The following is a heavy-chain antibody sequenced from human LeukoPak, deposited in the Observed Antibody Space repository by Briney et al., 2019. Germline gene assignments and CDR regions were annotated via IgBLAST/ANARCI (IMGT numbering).Heavy chain of an antibody. CDR2: IIPIFGTA. J-gene: IGHJ4*02. CDR3: ARGSQPSPRQYDILTGYKAPLDY. V-gene: IGHV1-69*13. D-gene: IGHD3-9*01. Sequence: ASVKVSCKASGGTFSSYAISWVRQAPGQGLEWMGGIIPIFGTANYAQRFQGRVTITADESTSTAYMELSSLRSEDTAVYYCARGSQPSPRQYDILTGYKAPLDYWGQGTLVTVSS. CDR1: GGTFSSYA.